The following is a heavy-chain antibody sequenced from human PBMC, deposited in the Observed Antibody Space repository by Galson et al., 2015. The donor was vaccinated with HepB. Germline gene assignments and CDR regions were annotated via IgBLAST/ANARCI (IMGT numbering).Heavy chain of an antibody. CDR1: GYTFTSYG. V-gene: IGHV1-18*04. D-gene: IGHD4-23*01. J-gene: IGHJ4*02. Sequence: SVKVSCKASGYTFTSYGISWVRQAPGQGLEWMGWISAYNGNTNYAQKLQGRVTMTTDTSTSTAYMELRSLRSDDTAVYYCARESEGVYGGNPIFDYWGQGTLVTVSS. CDR3: ARESEGVYGGNPIFDY. CDR2: ISAYNGNT.